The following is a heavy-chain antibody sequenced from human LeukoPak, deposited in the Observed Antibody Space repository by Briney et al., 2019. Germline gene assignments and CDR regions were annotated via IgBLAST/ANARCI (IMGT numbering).Heavy chain of an antibody. V-gene: IGHV1-18*01. CDR2: ISAYNGNT. J-gene: IGHJ6*02. Sequence: ASVTVSCKASGYTFTSYGISWVRQAPGQGLEWMGWISAYNGNTNYAQKLQGRVTMTTDTSTSTAYMELRSLRSDDTAVYYCARDFEFLILTGYCYYYGMDVWGQGTTVTVSS. D-gene: IGHD3-9*01. CDR3: ARDFEFLILTGYCYYYGMDV. CDR1: GYTFTSYG.